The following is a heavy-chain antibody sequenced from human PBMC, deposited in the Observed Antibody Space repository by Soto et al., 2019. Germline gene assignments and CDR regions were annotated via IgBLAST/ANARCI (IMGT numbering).Heavy chain of an antibody. Sequence: ASVKVSCKASGYTFTSYGISWVRQAPGQGLEWMGWISAYNGNTNYAQKLQGRVTMTTDTSTSTAYMEPRSLRSDDTAVYYCARVRDLYSNYDGMDVWGQGTTVTVSS. J-gene: IGHJ6*02. CDR1: GYTFTSYG. D-gene: IGHD4-4*01. V-gene: IGHV1-18*04. CDR2: ISAYNGNT. CDR3: ARVRDLYSNYDGMDV.